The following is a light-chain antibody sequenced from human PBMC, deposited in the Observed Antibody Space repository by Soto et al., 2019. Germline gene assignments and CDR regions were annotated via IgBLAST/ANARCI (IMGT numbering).Light chain of an antibody. CDR1: QSISSN. V-gene: IGKV3D-15*01. J-gene: IGKJ5*01. Sequence: EIVMTHSPPTLSVSPGERAALSCRASQSISSNFAWYQQKPGQAPRLLIYGASTRATGIPARFSGSGSGTEFTLTISSLQSEDFAVYYCQQYNKWPAITFGQGTRLEIK. CDR2: GAS. CDR3: QQYNKWPAIT.